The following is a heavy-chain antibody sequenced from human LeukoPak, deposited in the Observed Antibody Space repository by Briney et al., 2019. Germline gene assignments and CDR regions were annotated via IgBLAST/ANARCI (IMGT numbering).Heavy chain of an antibody. CDR3: ARGQVGAPSNDY. Sequence: ASVKVSCKASGYTFTSYDINWVRQATGQGLEWMGWMNPNSGNTGYAQKFQGRVTITRNTSISAAYMELSSLRSEDTAVYYCARGQVGAPSNDYWGQGTLVTVSS. CDR2: MNPNSGNT. CDR1: GYTFTSYD. J-gene: IGHJ4*02. V-gene: IGHV1-8*01. D-gene: IGHD3-10*01.